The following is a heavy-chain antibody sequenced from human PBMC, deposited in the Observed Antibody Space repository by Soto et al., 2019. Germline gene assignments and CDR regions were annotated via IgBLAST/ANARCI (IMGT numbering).Heavy chain of an antibody. CDR2: IYWDDDK. Sequence: SGPTLVKPTQTLTLTCTFSGFSLSTSGVGVGWIRQPPGKALEWLALIYWDDDKRYSPSLKSRLTITKDTSKNQVVLTMTNMDPVDTATYYCAHCQLDTIFGVVITYYFDYWGQGTLVTVSS. CDR3: AHCQLDTIFGVVITYYFDY. CDR1: GFSLSTSGVG. V-gene: IGHV2-5*02. D-gene: IGHD3-3*01. J-gene: IGHJ4*02.